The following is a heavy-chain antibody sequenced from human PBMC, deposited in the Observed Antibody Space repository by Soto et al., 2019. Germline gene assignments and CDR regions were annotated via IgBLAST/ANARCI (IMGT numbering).Heavy chain of an antibody. V-gene: IGHV1-8*01. D-gene: IGHD6-25*01. CDR3: ARRKERSGPNYFDL. CDR2: MNPNSGNT. CDR1: GYTFGTYD. Sequence: ASVKVSCKASGYTFGTYDFNWVRQAPGQGLEWMGWMNPNSGNTGYAQKFRGRVSMTRNTSISTAYMELSNLRSEDTALYFCARRKERSGPNYFDLCGQGPLVTVSS. J-gene: IGHJ4*02.